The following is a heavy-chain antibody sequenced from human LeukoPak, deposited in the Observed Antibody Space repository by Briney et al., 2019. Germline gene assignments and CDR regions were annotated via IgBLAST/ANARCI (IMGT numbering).Heavy chain of an antibody. V-gene: IGHV4-59*08. CDR2: IYYSGST. CDR3: ASTRLIRERTGGLDAFDI. J-gene: IGHJ3*02. Sequence: SETLSLTCTVSGGSISSYYWSWIRQPPGKGLEWIGYIYYSGSTNYNPSLKSRVTISVDTSKNQFSLNLSSVTAAYTAVYYCASTRLIRERTGGLDAFDIWGQGTMVTVSS. D-gene: IGHD5-12*01. CDR1: GGSISSYY.